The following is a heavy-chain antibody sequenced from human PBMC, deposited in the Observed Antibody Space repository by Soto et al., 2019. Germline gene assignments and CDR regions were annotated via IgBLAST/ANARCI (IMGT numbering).Heavy chain of an antibody. Sequence: QLQLQESGSGLVKPSQTLSLTCAVSGDSITSGGYAWSWIRQPPGKGLEWIGYIYHTGSTYYSPSLKSRVTISIDRSKIQCSLKLNSVTAADTAVYYCARFFRGDYVDFWGQGTLVTVSS. CDR1: GDSITSGGYA. V-gene: IGHV4-30-2*01. CDR2: IYHTGST. D-gene: IGHD3-10*01. J-gene: IGHJ4*02. CDR3: ARFFRGDYVDF.